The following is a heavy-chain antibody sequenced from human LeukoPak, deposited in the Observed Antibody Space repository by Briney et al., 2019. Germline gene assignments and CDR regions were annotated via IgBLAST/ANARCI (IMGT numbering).Heavy chain of an antibody. Sequence: GGSLRLSCAASGFTFSSYGMRWVRQAPGKGLEWVAVIWYDGSNKYYADSVKGRFTISRDNSKNTLYLQMNSLRAEDTAVYYCARGGYYDSSGYSHFDYWGQGTLVTVSS. J-gene: IGHJ4*02. CDR2: IWYDGSNK. CDR3: ARGGYYDSSGYSHFDY. CDR1: GFTFSSYG. V-gene: IGHV3-33*01. D-gene: IGHD3-22*01.